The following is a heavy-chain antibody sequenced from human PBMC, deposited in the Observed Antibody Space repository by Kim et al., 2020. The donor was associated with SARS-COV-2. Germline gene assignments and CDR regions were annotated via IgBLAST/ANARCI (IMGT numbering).Heavy chain of an antibody. J-gene: IGHJ3*02. CDR1: GFTFSAYD. CDR3: VRDRMGGAFDM. Sequence: GGSLRLSCATSGFTFSAYDMNWVRQAPGKGLEWFSFITKSSTTIYYADSVEGRFTISRDNAKNSLFLQMNSLRDEDSALYYCVRDRMGGAFDMWGQGTMGTVSS. CDR2: ITKSSTTI. V-gene: IGHV3-48*02. D-gene: IGHD3-16*01.